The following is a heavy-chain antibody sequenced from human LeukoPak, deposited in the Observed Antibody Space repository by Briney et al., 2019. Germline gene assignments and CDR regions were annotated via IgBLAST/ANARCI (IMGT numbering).Heavy chain of an antibody. D-gene: IGHD3-22*01. V-gene: IGHV3-74*01. Sequence: GGSLRLSCATSGFSFSSYWMHWVRQAPGKGLVWVSRIKSDGKTNYAYSVKGRFIISRANAKNTVSLQMNRPKAEDTGGYYCARAPSEIGGYYPEFFRPWGQGTLVTVSS. CDR1: GFSFSSYW. J-gene: IGHJ1*01. CDR2: IKSDGKT. CDR3: ARAPSEIGGYYPEFFRP.